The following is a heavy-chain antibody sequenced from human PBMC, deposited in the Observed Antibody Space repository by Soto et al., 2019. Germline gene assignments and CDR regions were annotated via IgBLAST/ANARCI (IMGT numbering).Heavy chain of an antibody. D-gene: IGHD2-15*01. CDR2: ISYSGST. V-gene: IGHV4-30-4*01. J-gene: IGHJ4*02. CDR1: GGSISSGNYY. CDR3: ATMGTPATGLYFFDY. Sequence: QVQLQESGPGLVKPSQTLSLTCTVSGGSISSGNYYWSWIRQPPGKGLEWIGFISYSGSTYYSTSLQSRVTLSVDTSKSKFSLNLSLVTAADTAVYYCATMGTPATGLYFFDYWGQGSLVTVSS.